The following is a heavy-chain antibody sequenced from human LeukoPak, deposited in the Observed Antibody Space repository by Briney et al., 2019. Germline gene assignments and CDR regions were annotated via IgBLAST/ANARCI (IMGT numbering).Heavy chain of an antibody. CDR3: ARNYGGNSGYRDV. V-gene: IGHV3-74*01. D-gene: IGHD4-23*01. Sequence: GGSLRLSCAASGFTFSNYWMHWVRQAPGKGLVWVSRINSDGINTSYADSVKGRFTISRDNAKNSLYLQMNSLRAEDTAVYYCARNYGGNSGYRDVGGKGTTVTVSS. CDR1: GFTFSNYW. CDR2: INSDGINT. J-gene: IGHJ6*03.